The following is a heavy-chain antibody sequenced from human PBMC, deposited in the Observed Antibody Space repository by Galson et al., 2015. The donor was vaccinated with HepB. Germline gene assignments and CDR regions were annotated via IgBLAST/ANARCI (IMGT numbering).Heavy chain of an antibody. V-gene: IGHV3-30*18. CDR2: ISYDGSNK. J-gene: IGHJ4*02. CDR3: AKDGGYSSGWHCGDY. Sequence: SLRLSCAASGFTFSRYAMHWVRQAPGKGLEWVAVISYDGSNKYYADSVKGRFTISRDNSKNTLYLQLNSLRAEDTAVYYCAKDGGYSSGWHCGDYWGQRTLVTVSS. CDR1: GFTFSRYA. D-gene: IGHD6-19*01.